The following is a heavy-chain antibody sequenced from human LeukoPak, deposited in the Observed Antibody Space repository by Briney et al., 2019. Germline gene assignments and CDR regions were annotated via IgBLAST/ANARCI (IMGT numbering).Heavy chain of an antibody. V-gene: IGHV4-39*01. CDR1: VGSISSSSYY. D-gene: IGHD6-13*01. CDR2: IYYSGST. J-gene: IGHJ5*02. CDR3: ARQVIRVAAAGTIRSGWFDP. Sequence: WETLSLTCTVSVGSISSSSYYWGWIRQPPGKGLEWIGSIYYSGSTYYNPSLKSRVTISVDTSKNQFSLKLSSVTAADTAVYYCARQVIRVAAAGTIRSGWFDPWGQGTLVTVSS.